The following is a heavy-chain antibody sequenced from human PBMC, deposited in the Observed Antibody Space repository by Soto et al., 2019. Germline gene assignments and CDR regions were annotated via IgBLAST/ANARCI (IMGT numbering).Heavy chain of an antibody. Sequence: GGSLRLSCAASGFTFSSYSMNWVRQAPGKGLEWVSSISSSSSYIYYADSVKGRFTISRDNAKNSLYLRMNSLRAEDTAVYYCARDVDYDYIWGSYRAFDYWGQGTLVTVSS. D-gene: IGHD3-16*02. CDR3: ARDVDYDYIWGSYRAFDY. V-gene: IGHV3-21*01. J-gene: IGHJ4*02. CDR2: ISSSSSYI. CDR1: GFTFSSYS.